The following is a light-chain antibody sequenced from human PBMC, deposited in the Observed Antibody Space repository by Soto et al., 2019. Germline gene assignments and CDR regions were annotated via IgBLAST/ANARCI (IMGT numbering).Light chain of an antibody. CDR1: QSVSSNY. Sequence: EIVLTQSPGTPSLSLGERATLSCRASQSVSSNYLAWYQQKPGQAPRILIHGASSRATGIPDRFSGSGSGTDFTLTISRLEPEDSGVYYCQQYGGSPGTFGQGTKVDI. V-gene: IGKV3-20*01. CDR2: GAS. J-gene: IGKJ1*01. CDR3: QQYGGSPGT.